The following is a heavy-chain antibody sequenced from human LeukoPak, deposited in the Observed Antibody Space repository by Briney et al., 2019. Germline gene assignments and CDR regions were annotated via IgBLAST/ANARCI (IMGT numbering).Heavy chain of an antibody. CDR3: AKVAVVVVVPAAIRWFDP. D-gene: IGHD2-2*02. CDR1: GFTFSSYA. V-gene: IGHV3-23*01. Sequence: PGGSLRLSCAASGFTFSSYAMSWVRQAPGKGLEWVSAISGSGGSTYYADSVKGRFTISRDNSKNTLYLQMNSLRAEGTAVYYCAKVAVVVVVPAAIRWFDPWGQGTLVTVSS. CDR2: ISGSGGST. J-gene: IGHJ5*02.